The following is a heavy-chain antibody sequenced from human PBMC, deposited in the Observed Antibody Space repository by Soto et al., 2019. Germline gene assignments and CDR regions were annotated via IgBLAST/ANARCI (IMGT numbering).Heavy chain of an antibody. J-gene: IGHJ6*03. CDR1: GFTFSSYS. Sequence: PGGSLRLSCAASGFTFSSYSMNWVRQAPGKGLEWVSYISSSSSTIYYADSVKGRFTISRDNAKNSLYLQMNGLRAEDTAVYYCAREAGYAASYYMDVWGKGTTVTVSS. V-gene: IGHV3-48*01. D-gene: IGHD5-12*01. CDR3: AREAGYAASYYMDV. CDR2: ISSSSSTI.